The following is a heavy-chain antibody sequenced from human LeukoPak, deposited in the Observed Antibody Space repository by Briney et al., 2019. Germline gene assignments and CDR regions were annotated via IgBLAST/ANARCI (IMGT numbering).Heavy chain of an antibody. V-gene: IGHV5-51*01. CDR2: IYPGDSDT. Sequence: GESLKISCKGSGYSFTSYWIGWVRQMPGKGLEWMGIIYPGDSDTRYSPSFQGQVTISADKSISTAYLQWSSLKASDTAMYYCARHANPEGYCSGGSCPRLYYYYYMDVWGKGTTVTVSS. CDR1: GYSFTSYW. CDR3: ARHANPEGYCSGGSCPRLYYYYYMDV. J-gene: IGHJ6*03. D-gene: IGHD2-15*01.